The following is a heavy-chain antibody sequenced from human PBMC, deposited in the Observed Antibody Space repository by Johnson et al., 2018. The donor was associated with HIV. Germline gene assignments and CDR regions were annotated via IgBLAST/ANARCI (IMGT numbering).Heavy chain of an antibody. Sequence: VQLVEFGGGLVKPGGSLRLSCAASGFTFSRYWMSWVRQAPGKGLEWVSVIYSGGSTYYADSVKGRFTISRDNAKNSLYLQMNSLRAEDTAVYYCARTPSLPGAFDIWGQGTMVTVSS. CDR1: GFTFSRYW. J-gene: IGHJ3*02. CDR2: IYSGGST. V-gene: IGHV3-69-1*01. CDR3: ARTPSLPGAFDI.